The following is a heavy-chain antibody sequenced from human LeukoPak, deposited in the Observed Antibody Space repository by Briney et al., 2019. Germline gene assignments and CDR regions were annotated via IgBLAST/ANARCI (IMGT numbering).Heavy chain of an antibody. D-gene: IGHD6-13*01. J-gene: IGHJ4*02. CDR2: IYSGGST. V-gene: IGHV3-53*01. CDR1: GFTVSSNY. CDR3: AKDRAQQLVLDF. Sequence: GGSLRLSWAASGFTVSSNYMSWVRQAPGRGLEWVSVIYSGGSTYYADSVKGRFTISRDNSKNTLFLQMNSLRAEDTAVYYCAKDRAQQLVLDFWGQGTLVTVSS.